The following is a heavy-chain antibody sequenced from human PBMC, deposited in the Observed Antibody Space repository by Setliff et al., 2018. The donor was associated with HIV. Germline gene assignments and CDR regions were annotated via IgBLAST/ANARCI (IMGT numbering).Heavy chain of an antibody. Sequence: PGGSLRLSCAASGFTFSNYAMSWVRQAPGEGLEWVSAILSTGERTFYADSVKGRFTISRDNSKNTVYLQMNSLRAEDTAVYYCARSLAYCSGGGCSSGNYYYMDVWGKGTTVTV. CDR2: ILSTGERT. D-gene: IGHD2-15*01. V-gene: IGHV3-23*01. J-gene: IGHJ6*03. CDR3: ARSLAYCSGGGCSSGNYYYMDV. CDR1: GFTFSNYA.